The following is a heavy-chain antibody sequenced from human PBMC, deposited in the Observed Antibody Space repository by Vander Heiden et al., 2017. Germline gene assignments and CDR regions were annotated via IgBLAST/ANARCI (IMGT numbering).Heavy chain of an antibody. CDR3: ARGMAISSSPDFDY. CDR1: GFTFSSYW. J-gene: IGHJ4*02. CDR2: IKQDGSGK. D-gene: IGHD6-6*01. V-gene: IGHV3-7*01. Sequence: EVQLVESGGGLVQPGGSLRLSCAASGFTFSSYWMSWVRQAPGKGLEWVANIKQDGSGKYYVDSVKGRFTISRDNAKNSLYLQMNSLRAEDTAVYYCARGMAISSSPDFDYWGQGTLVTVSS.